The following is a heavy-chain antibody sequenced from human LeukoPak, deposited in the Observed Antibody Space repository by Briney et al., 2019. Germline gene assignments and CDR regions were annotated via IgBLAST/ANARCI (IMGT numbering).Heavy chain of an antibody. CDR2: TYSGGST. CDR1: GFTVSSNY. V-gene: IGHV3-53*01. Sequence: QTGGSLRLSCAASGFTVSSNYMSWVRQAPGKGLEWVSVTYSGGSTYYADSVKGRFTISRDNSKNTLYLQMNSLRAEDTAVYYCARVLRRVLTGYYYYYGMDVWGQGTTVTVSS. CDR3: ARVLRRVLTGYYYYYGMDV. J-gene: IGHJ6*02. D-gene: IGHD3-9*01.